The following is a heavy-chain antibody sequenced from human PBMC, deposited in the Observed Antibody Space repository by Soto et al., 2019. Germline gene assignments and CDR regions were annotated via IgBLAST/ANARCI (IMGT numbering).Heavy chain of an antibody. D-gene: IGHD3-10*01. CDR1: GIPFGSRA. J-gene: IGHJ4*02. CDR2: ITDTGGDT. V-gene: IGHV3-23*01. Sequence: EVQLLESGGDLVQPGGSLRLSCVASGIPFGSRAMSWVRQAPGEGLEWVSTITDTGGDTKYADSVRGRFTMSRDNSKQTLYLQMNSLRVEDSALYYCARGSTDSYPGSRIFDFWGRGTLVTVSS. CDR3: ARGSTDSYPGSRIFDF.